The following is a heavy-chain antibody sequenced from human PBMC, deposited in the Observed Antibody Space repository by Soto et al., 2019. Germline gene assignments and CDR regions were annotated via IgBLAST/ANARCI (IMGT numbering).Heavy chain of an antibody. Sequence: TGGSLRLSCAASGFSFSTCAVSWVRQAPGKGLEWVSSISASGDTTHYAESVRGRFTISRDNSRNTLHLQMSSLTAEDTAIYSCAAQATGYFVPFDFWGREPWSPSPQ. CDR3: AAQATGYFVPFDF. V-gene: IGHV3-23*01. CDR2: ISASGDTT. CDR1: GFSFSTCA. D-gene: IGHD3-22*01. J-gene: IGHJ4*02.